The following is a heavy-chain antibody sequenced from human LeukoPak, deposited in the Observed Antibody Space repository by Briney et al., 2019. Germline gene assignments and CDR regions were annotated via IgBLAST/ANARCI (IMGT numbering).Heavy chain of an antibody. D-gene: IGHD6-13*01. V-gene: IGHV4-59*01. J-gene: IGHJ1*01. CDR1: GGSISSYY. CDR3: ARRAAAGREYFQH. Sequence: KPSETLSLTCTVSGGSISSYYWSWLRQPPGKGLEWIGYIYYSGSTNYNPSLKSRVTISVDTSKNQFSLKLSSVTAADTAVYYFARRAAAGREYFQHWGQGTLVTVSS. CDR2: IYYSGST.